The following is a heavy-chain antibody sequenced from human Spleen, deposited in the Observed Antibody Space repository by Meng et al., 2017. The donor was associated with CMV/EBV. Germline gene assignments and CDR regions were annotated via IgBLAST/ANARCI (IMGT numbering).Heavy chain of an antibody. D-gene: IGHD3-3*01. V-gene: IGHV3-30-3*01. CDR3: ARVRYYDFWSGLDYYGMDV. CDR2: ISDDGSNR. Sequence: GESLKISCAASGFTFIKYAMHWVRQAPGKGLEWVAVISDDGSNRYSPYSVKGRFTISRDNSKNTLYLQMNSLRTEDTAVYYCARVRYYDFWSGLDYYGMDVWGQGTTVTVSS. CDR1: GFTFIKYA. J-gene: IGHJ6*02.